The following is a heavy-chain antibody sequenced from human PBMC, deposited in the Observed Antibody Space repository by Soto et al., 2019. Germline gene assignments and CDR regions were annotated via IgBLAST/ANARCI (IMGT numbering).Heavy chain of an antibody. V-gene: IGHV3-7*01. CDR1: GFTFTSYW. CDR3: GRDEVSNGVGV. D-gene: IGHD4-4*01. J-gene: IGHJ6*02. Sequence: EVRLVESGGGLVQPGGSLRLSCVASGFTFTSYWMSWVSQAPGKGLEWVANIKGDGSEKKYVESVKGRFTISRDNAHNSVSLQMNSLRAEDTALYYCGRDEVSNGVGVWGQGTTVTVSS. CDR2: IKGDGSEK.